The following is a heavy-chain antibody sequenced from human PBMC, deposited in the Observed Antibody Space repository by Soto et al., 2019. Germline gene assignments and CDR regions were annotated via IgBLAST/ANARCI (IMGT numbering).Heavy chain of an antibody. CDR3: AMSGYGDYVEDFDY. CDR2: ISSSSSTI. J-gene: IGHJ4*02. CDR1: GFTFSSYS. V-gene: IGHV3-48*01. D-gene: IGHD4-17*01. Sequence: GGSLRLSCAASGFTFSSYSMNWVRQAPGKGLEWVSYISSSSSTIYYADSVKGRFTISRDNAKNSLYLQMNSLRAEDTAVYYCAMSGYGDYVEDFDYWGQGTLVTVSS.